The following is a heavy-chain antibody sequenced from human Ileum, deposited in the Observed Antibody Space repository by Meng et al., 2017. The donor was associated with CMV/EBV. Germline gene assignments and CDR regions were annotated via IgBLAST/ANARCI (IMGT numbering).Heavy chain of an antibody. CDR2: ISYDRSNK. D-gene: IGHD6-13*01. J-gene: IGHJ4*02. Sequence: SCAASGFTFGSYAMHWVRQTPGKGLEWVAVISYDRSNKYCTDSVKSRFTISRDNSKNTLYLQMNSLRAEDTAVYYCASLEAAAFFDYWGQGTLVTVSS. CDR1: GFTFGSYA. V-gene: IGHV3-30-3*01. CDR3: ASLEAAAFFDY.